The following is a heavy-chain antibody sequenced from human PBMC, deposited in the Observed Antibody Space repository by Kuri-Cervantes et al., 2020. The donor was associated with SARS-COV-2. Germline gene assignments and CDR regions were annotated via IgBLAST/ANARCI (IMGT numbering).Heavy chain of an antibody. CDR2: IWYDGSNK. Sequence: GGSLRLSCEGSGFMFTTYAMHWVRQAPGKGLEWVAVIWYDGSNKSYADSVKGRFTISRDNSKNTLYLQMNSLRGEDTAVYYCARDTPTLVRGVVSDRWLDPWGQGTRGTVSS. CDR1: GFMFTTYA. CDR3: ARDTPTLVRGVVSDRWLDP. J-gene: IGHJ5*02. V-gene: IGHV3-33*01. D-gene: IGHD3-10*01.